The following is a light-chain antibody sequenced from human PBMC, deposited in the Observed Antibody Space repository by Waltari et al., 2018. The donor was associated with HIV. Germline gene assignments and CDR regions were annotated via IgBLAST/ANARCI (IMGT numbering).Light chain of an antibody. CDR1: PSVSSSY. V-gene: IGKV3-20*01. J-gene: IGKJ1*01. CDR2: GAS. Sequence: EIVLTQSPGTLSLSPGERATLSCRASPSVSSSYLAWYQQKPGQAPRLLIYGASSRATGIPDRFSGSGSGTDFTLTISRLEPEDFAVYYCQQYGNSQAFGQGTKVEIK. CDR3: QQYGNSQA.